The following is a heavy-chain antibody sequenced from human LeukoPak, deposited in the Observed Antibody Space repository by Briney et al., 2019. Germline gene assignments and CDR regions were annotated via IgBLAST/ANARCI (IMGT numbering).Heavy chain of an antibody. Sequence: GGSLRLSCAASGFTFSSYWMHWVRQAPGKGLVCLSRINSDGSSTSYADSVKGRFTISRDNAKNTLYLQMNSLRAEDTAVYYCAREDIVATTQSYYFDYWGQGTLVTVSS. D-gene: IGHD5-12*01. CDR2: INSDGSST. CDR1: GFTFSSYW. J-gene: IGHJ4*02. V-gene: IGHV3-74*01. CDR3: AREDIVATTQSYYFDY.